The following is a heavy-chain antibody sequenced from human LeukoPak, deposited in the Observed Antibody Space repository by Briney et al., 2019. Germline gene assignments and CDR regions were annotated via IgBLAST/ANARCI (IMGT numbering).Heavy chain of an antibody. V-gene: IGHV5-51*01. CDR1: GYSLTNYW. CDR2: IYPGDSDT. Sequence: GESLKISCKASGYSLTNYWIVWVRQMPGKGLEWMGIIYPGDSDTRYSPSFQGLVTISADKSISTAYLQWSSLKASDTAMYYCARRGGGQTNNAFDIWGQGTMVTVSS. D-gene: IGHD1/OR15-1a*01. CDR3: ARRGGGQTNNAFDI. J-gene: IGHJ3*02.